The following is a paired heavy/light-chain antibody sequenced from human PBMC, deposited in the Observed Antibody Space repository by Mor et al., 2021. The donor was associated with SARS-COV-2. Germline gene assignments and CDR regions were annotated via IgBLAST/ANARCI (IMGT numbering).Heavy chain of an antibody. CDR3: ATIPTTVPVY. CDR1: GFAFSGYT. V-gene: IGHV3-21*01. Sequence: EVQLVESGGGLVKPGGTLRLSCAASGFAFSGYTMKWVRQAPGKGLEWVASITSRRSYIYYADSVKGRFTISRDNAKNSLYLQMSSLRAEDTAVYYCATIPTTVPVYWGQGTLVTVSS. CDR2: ITSRRSYI. D-gene: IGHD4-17*01. J-gene: IGHJ4*02.
Light chain of an antibody. CDR3: QQYNSFLYT. CDR1: QSISSW. J-gene: IGKJ2*01. CDR2: KAS. V-gene: IGKV1-5*03. Sequence: DIQMTQSPSTLSASVGDRVTITCRASQSISSWLAWYQQKPGKAPKLLIYKASSLESGVPSRFSGSGSGTEFTLTISSLQPDDFATYYCQQYNSFLYTFGQGTKLEIK.